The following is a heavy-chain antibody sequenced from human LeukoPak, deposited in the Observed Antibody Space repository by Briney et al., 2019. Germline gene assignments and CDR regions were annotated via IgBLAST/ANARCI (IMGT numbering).Heavy chain of an antibody. J-gene: IGHJ4*02. CDR2: INAGNGNT. CDR3: ARIGLQYSLQY. D-gene: IGHD3/OR15-3a*01. V-gene: IGHV1-3*03. CDR1: GYTFTSYG. Sequence: ASVKVSCKASGYTFTSYGISWVRQAPGQRLEWMGWINAGNGNTKYSQEFQGRVTITRDTSASTAYMELSSLRSEDMAVYYCARIGLQYSLQYWGQGTLVTVSS.